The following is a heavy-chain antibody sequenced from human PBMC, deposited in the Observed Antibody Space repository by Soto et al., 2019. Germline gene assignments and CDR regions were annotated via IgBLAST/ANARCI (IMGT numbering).Heavy chain of an antibody. D-gene: IGHD3-10*01. CDR2: IWYDGSNK. J-gene: IGHJ4*02. CDR3: ARDPSTPGLRFGEFEY. Sequence: GGSLRLSCAASGFTFSSYGMHWVRQAPGKGLEWVAVIWYDGSNKYYADSVKGRFTISRDNSKNTLYLQMNSLRAEDTAVYYCARDPSTPGLRFGEFEYWGQGTLVTVSS. CDR1: GFTFSSYG. V-gene: IGHV3-33*01.